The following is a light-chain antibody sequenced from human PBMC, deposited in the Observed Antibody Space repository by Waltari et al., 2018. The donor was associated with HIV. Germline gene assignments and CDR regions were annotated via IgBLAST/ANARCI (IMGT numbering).Light chain of an antibody. CDR1: QSVLYSSNNKNY. V-gene: IGKV4-1*01. J-gene: IGKJ1*01. CDR3: QQYYTTPWT. CDR2: WAS. Sequence: DIVMTQSPDSLAVSLGERATINCKSRQSVLYSSNNKNYLAWYQQKPGQPPNLLIYWASTRESGVPDRFSGSGSGTDFTLTISSLQAEDVAVYYCQQYYTTPWTFGQGTKVEI.